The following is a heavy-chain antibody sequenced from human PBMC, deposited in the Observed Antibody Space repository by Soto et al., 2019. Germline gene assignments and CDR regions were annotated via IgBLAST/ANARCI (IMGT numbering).Heavy chain of an antibody. CDR1: GYTFTSYD. Sequence: QVPLVQSGAEVRKPGASAKVSCKASGYTFTSYDFNWMRQAPAQGLEWMGWMNPNTGSSGSAQKFQGRVTLIRNTSIITACMELSSIRSEYRPVFYCASLFRVSDVWSADHGFDPWGQAYLLIVPS. CDR2: MNPNTGSS. J-gene: IGHJ5*02. V-gene: IGHV1-8*01. CDR3: ASLFRVSDVWSADHGFDP. D-gene: IGHD3-3*01.